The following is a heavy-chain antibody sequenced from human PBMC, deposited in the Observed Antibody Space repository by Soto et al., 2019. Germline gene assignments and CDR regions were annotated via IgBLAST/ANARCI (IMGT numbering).Heavy chain of an antibody. D-gene: IGHD5-12*01. CDR2: IYYSGST. V-gene: IGHV4-39*01. CDR1: GGSISSSSYY. J-gene: IGHJ6*02. CDR3: ARVGEATILHYYYYGMDV. Sequence: KTSETLSLTCTVSGGSISSSSYYWGWIRQPPGKGLEWIGSIYYSGSTYYNPSLKSRVTISVDTSKNQFSLKLSSVTAADTAVYYCARVGEATILHYYYYGMDVWGQGTTVTVSS.